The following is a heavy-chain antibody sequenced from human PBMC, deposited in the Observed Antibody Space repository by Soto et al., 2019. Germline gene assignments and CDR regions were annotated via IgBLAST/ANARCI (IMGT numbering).Heavy chain of an antibody. D-gene: IGHD3-3*01. V-gene: IGHV4-31*03. CDR1: GGSIISGGYY. Sequence: TLSFRCTVAGGSIISGGYYCSWIRQHPGKGLEWIGYIYYSGSTYYNPSLKSRVTISVDTSKNQFSLKLSSVTAADTAVYYCARLIFGVVTVLDYWGQGTLVTVSS. CDR3: ARLIFGVVTVLDY. J-gene: IGHJ4*02. CDR2: IYYSGST.